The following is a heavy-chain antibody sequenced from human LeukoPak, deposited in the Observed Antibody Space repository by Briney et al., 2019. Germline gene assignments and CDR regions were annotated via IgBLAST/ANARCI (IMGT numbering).Heavy chain of an antibody. CDR3: AKEVVPAAMCAFDI. Sequence: GGSLRLSCAASGFTFSSYAMHWVRQAPGKGLEWVAVIWYDGSNKYYADSVKGRFTISRDNSRNTLYLQMNSLRAEDTAVYYCAKEVVPAAMCAFDIWGQGTMVTVSS. CDR1: GFTFSSYA. CDR2: IWYDGSNK. J-gene: IGHJ3*02. V-gene: IGHV3-33*06. D-gene: IGHD2-2*01.